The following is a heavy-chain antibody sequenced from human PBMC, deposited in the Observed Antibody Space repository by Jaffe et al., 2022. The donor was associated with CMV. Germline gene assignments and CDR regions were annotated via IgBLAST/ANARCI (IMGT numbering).Heavy chain of an antibody. Sequence: QITLKESGPTLVKPTQTLTLTCTFSGFSLSTSGVGVGWIRQPPGKALEWLALIYWNDDKRYSPSLKSRLTITKDTSKNQVVLTMTNMDPVDTATYYCAHRRSDSIVVVITTGGAFDIWGQGTMVTVSS. CDR2: IYWNDDK. CDR3: AHRRSDSIVVVITTGGAFDI. CDR1: GFSLSTSGVG. V-gene: IGHV2-5*01. D-gene: IGHD3-22*01. J-gene: IGHJ3*02.